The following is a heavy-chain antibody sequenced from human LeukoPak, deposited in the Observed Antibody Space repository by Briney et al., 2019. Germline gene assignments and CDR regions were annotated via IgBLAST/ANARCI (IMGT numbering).Heavy chain of an antibody. V-gene: IGHV3-30-3*01. D-gene: IGHD5/OR15-5a*01. CDR1: GFTFSSYA. CDR3: AKDLVSPRRVGSSEKLDY. Sequence: GGSLRLSCAASGFTFSSYAMHWVRQAPGKGLEWVAVISYDGSNKYYADSVRGRFTISRDNSKNTLYLEMTSLRAEDTAVYYCAKDLVSPRRVGSSEKLDYWGQGALVTVSS. J-gene: IGHJ4*02. CDR2: ISYDGSNK.